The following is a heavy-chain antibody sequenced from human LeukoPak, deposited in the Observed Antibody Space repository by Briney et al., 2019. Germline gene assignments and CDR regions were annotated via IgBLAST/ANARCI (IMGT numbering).Heavy chain of an antibody. V-gene: IGHV1-18*01. CDR2: ISAYNGNT. CDR3: ASHAGTGTTDYFDY. D-gene: IGHD1-1*01. J-gene: IGHJ4*02. Sequence: ASVKVSCKASGYTFTSYDINWVRQAPGQGLEWMGWISAYNGNTNYAQKLQGRVTMTTDTSTSTAYMELRSLRSDDTAVYYCASHAGTGTTDYFDYWGQGTLVTVSS. CDR1: GYTFTSYD.